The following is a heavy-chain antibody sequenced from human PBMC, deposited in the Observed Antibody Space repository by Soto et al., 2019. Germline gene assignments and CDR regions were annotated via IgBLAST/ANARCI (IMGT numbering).Heavy chain of an antibody. J-gene: IGHJ6*02. D-gene: IGHD6-13*01. CDR3: ALAGPGAAADYYYYYGMDV. CDR1: GYTFTSYD. V-gene: IGHV1-8*01. Sequence: ASVKVSCKASGYTFTSYDINWVRQATGQGLEWMGWMNPNSGNTGYAQKFQGRVTMTRNPSISTAYMELSSLRSEDTAVYYCALAGPGAAADYYYYYGMDVWGQGTTVTVSS. CDR2: MNPNSGNT.